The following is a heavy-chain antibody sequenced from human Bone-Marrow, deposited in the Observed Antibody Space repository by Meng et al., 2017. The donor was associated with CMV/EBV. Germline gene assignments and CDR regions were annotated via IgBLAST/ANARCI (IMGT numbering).Heavy chain of an antibody. CDR2: INSDGSST. V-gene: IGHV3-74*01. CDR1: GFTFSSYW. CDR3: AKDPREVVPALIYYYGMDV. J-gene: IGHJ6*02. Sequence: GESLKISCAASGFTFSSYWMHWVRQAPGKGLVWVSRINSDGSSTSYADSVKGRFTISRDNSKNTLYLQMNSLRAEDTAVYYCAKDPREVVPALIYYYGMDVWGQGTTVTVSS. D-gene: IGHD2-2*01.